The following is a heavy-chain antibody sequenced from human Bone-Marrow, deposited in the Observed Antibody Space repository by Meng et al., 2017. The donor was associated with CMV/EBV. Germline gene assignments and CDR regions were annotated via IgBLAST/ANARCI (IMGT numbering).Heavy chain of an antibody. V-gene: IGHV1-18*01. D-gene: IGHD3-16*01. J-gene: IGHJ6*02. Sequence: ASVKVSCKASGYTFTSYGISWVRQAPGQGLEWMGWISAYNGNTNYAQKLQGRVTMTTDTSTSTAYMELRSLRSDDTAVYYCARERGSQDYYYYYGMDVWGQGTTVTVSS. CDR1: GYTFTSYG. CDR3: ARERGSQDYYYYYGMDV. CDR2: ISAYNGNT.